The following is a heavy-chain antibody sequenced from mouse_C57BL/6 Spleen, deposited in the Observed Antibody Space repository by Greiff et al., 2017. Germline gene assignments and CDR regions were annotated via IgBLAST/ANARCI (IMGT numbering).Heavy chain of an antibody. D-gene: IGHD1-1*02. CDR3: TEGWEGTFDY. CDR2: IDPETGGT. J-gene: IGHJ2*01. Sequence: VQLQQSGAELVRPGASVTLSCKASGYTFTDYEMHWVKQTPVHGLEWIGAIDPETGGTAYNQKFKGKAILTADKSSSTAYMELRSLTSEDSAVYYCTEGWEGTFDYWGQGTTLTVSS. CDR1: GYTFTDYE. V-gene: IGHV1-15*01.